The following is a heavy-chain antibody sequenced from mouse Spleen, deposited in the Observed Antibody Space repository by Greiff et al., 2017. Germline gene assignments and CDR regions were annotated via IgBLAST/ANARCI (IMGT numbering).Heavy chain of an antibody. CDR1: GYSITSGYD. V-gene: IGHV3-1*01. Sequence: EVQLQQSGPGMVKPSQSLSLTCTVTGYSITSGYDWHWIRHFPGNKLEWMGYISYSGSTNYNPSLKSRISITHDTSKNHFFLKLNSVTTEDTATYYCASGYYDAMDYWGQGTSVTVSS. J-gene: IGHJ4*01. CDR3: ASGYYDAMDY. CDR2: ISYSGST. D-gene: IGHD2-2*01.